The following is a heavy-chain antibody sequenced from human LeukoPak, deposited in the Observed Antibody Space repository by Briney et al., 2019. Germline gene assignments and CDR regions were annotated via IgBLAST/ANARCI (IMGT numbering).Heavy chain of an antibody. V-gene: IGHV3-23*01. J-gene: IGHJ3*02. CDR2: ISGSGGST. D-gene: IGHD1-26*01. CDR1: GFTFSSYG. Sequence: GGSLRLSCAASGFTFSSYGMSWVRQAPGKGLEWVSAISGSGGSTYYADSVKGRFTISRDNSKNTLYLQMNSLRAEDTAVYYCARDRGSYYPSDAFDIWGQGTMVTVSS. CDR3: ARDRGSYYPSDAFDI.